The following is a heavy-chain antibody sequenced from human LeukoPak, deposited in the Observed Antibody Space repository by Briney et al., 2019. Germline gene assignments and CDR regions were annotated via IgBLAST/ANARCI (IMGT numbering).Heavy chain of an antibody. V-gene: IGHV4-34*01. CDR2: INHSGST. J-gene: IGHJ1*01. CDR1: GGSFNGYY. Sequence: SETLSLTCAVYGGSFNGYYWSWIRQPPGKGLEWIAEINHSGSTNYDPSLKGRVTISVDTSKNQFSLTLSSVTTAETAVYYCARDRNYDGWGSYPRAGYFQHWGQGTLVTVS. D-gene: IGHD3-10*01. CDR3: ARDRNYDGWGSYPRAGYFQH.